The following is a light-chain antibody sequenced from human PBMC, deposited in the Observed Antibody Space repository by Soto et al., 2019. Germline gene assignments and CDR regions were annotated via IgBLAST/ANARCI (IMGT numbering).Light chain of an antibody. CDR1: SSDIGSYDF. Sequence: QSALTQPPSASGSPGQSVTIACTGTSSDIGSYDFVSWYQQHSGKAPKLIIYDLTKRPSWVPDRFSASKSGNTASLTVSGLQADDESDYYGSAHGGSNNPVVFGTGTKLTVL. J-gene: IGLJ1*01. V-gene: IGLV2-8*01. CDR2: DLT. CDR3: SAHGGSNNPVV.